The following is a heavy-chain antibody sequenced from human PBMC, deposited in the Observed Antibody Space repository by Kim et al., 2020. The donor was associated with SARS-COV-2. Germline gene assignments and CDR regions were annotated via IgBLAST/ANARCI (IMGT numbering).Heavy chain of an antibody. D-gene: IGHD6-13*01. Sequence: GRFTISRDNAKNSMYLQMDSLRAEDTALYYCAKDLYSSSWYPYCYYGMDVWGQGTTVTVSS. J-gene: IGHJ6*02. CDR3: AKDLYSSSWYPYCYYGMDV. V-gene: IGHV3-9*01.